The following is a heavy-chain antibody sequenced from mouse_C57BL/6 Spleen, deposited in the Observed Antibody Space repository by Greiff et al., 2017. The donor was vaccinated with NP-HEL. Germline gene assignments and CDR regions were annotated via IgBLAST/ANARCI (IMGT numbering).Heavy chain of an antibody. Sequence: QVQLQQSGAELVRPGTSVKVSCKASGYAFTNYLIEWVKQRPGQGLEWIGVINPGSGGTNYNEKFKGKATLTADKSSSTAYMQLSSLTSEDSAVYFCASGSGGFAYWGQGTLVTVSA. CDR2: INPGSGGT. D-gene: IGHD1-1*02. J-gene: IGHJ3*01. CDR3: ASGSGGFAY. V-gene: IGHV1-54*01. CDR1: GYAFTNYL.